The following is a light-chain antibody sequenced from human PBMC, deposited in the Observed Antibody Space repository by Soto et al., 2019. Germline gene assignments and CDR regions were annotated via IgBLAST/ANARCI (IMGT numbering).Light chain of an antibody. J-gene: IGKJ2*01. CDR1: QSVSSSY. CDR2: GAS. V-gene: IGKV3-20*01. CDR3: QQYCSSPYT. Sequence: EIVLTQSPGTLSLSPGERATLSCRASQSVSSSYLAWYQQKPGQAPRLLIYGASSRATGIPDRFSGSGSGTDFILTISRLEPEDLALYYCQQYCSSPYTFGQGTKLEIK.